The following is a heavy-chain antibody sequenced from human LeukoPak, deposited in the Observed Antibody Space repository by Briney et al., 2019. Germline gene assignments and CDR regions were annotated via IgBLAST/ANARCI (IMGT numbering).Heavy chain of an antibody. D-gene: IGHD3-22*01. CDR3: ARDWHYYDSSGYYLWGAFDI. J-gene: IGHJ3*02. V-gene: IGHV3-7*01. CDR2: TKQDGSEK. Sequence: AGGSLRLSCAASGFTFSSYWMSWVRQAPGKGLEWVANTKQDGSEKYYVDSVKGRFTISRDNAKNSLYLQMNSLRAEDTAVYYCARDWHYYDSSGYYLWGAFDIWGQGTMVTVSS. CDR1: GFTFSSYW.